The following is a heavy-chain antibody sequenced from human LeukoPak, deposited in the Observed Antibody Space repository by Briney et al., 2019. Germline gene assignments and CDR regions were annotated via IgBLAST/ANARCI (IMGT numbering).Heavy chain of an antibody. CDR3: AQDPAYIGFDN. V-gene: IGHV3-23*01. CDR1: GFIFSSHG. D-gene: IGHD1-1*01. J-gene: IGHJ4*02. CDR2: ISPSGDIT. Sequence: AGSLRLSCAASGFIFSSHGMNWVRQAPGKGLEWVSGISPSGDITYYADSVKGRFTISRDNSKNTVYLQMDSLRFEDAAVYYCAQDPAYIGFDNWGQGTLVIVSS.